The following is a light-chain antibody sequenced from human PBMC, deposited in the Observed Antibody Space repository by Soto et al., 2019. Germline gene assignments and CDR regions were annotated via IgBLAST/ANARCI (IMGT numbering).Light chain of an antibody. CDR3: MQCLNTPT. CDR1: QSLLYSNGNNY. Sequence: DIVMTQSPLSLTVTPGEPASISCRSSQSLLYSNGNNYLDWYLQKPGQSPQPLIYTASNQASGVPDSFSGSGLGTDFTPKISRVEAEDVVVYYFMQCLNTPTFGPGTKVEIK. J-gene: IGKJ3*01. CDR2: TAS. V-gene: IGKV2-28*01.